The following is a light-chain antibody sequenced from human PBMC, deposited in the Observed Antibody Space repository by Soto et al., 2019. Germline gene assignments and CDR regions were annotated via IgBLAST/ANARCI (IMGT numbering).Light chain of an antibody. V-gene: IGKV1-9*01. CDR2: AAS. J-gene: IGKJ5*01. Sequence: DIQLTQSPSFLSASVGDRVTITCRASQGINSYLAWYQQKPGKAPKLLIYAASTLQTGVPSRFSGSESGTEFTLTISSLQPEDFATYYCQQLNSYPLTFGQGTRLEIK. CDR1: QGINSY. CDR3: QQLNSYPLT.